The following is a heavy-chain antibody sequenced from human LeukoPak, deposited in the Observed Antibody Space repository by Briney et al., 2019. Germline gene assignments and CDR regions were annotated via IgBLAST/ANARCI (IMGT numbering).Heavy chain of an antibody. CDR2: ISGSGGST. J-gene: IGHJ4*02. Sequence: PGGSLRLSCAASGFTFSSYAMSWVRQAPGKGLEWVSAISGSGGSTYYADSVKGRFTIPRDNSKNTLYLQMNSLRAEDTAVYYCAKGDYYVLVPQFDYWGQGTLVTVSS. CDR1: GFTFSSYA. V-gene: IGHV3-23*01. D-gene: IGHD3-10*02. CDR3: AKGDYYVLVPQFDY.